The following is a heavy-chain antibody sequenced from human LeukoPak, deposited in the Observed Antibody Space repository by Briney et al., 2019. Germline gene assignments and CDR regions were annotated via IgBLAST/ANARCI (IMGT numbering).Heavy chain of an antibody. CDR1: GFTFTTYW. Sequence: GGSLRLSCATSGFTFTTYWMNWVRQAPGKGLQWVANIKEDGSKTYYVDSVKGRFTISRDNAKNSLYLQMDSLRAEDTGIYYCARGMTVAANWFDPWGQRTLVTVSS. J-gene: IGHJ5*02. CDR2: IKEDGSKT. V-gene: IGHV3-7*04. CDR3: ARGMTVAANWFDP. D-gene: IGHD6-19*01.